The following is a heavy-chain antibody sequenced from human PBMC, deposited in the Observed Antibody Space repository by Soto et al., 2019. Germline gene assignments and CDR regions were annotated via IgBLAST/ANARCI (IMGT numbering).Heavy chain of an antibody. CDR2: MSHSGGT. CDR1: GGSVNSGNYY. CDR3: ARVERGTATTVVDAFDI. V-gene: IGHV4-34*01. D-gene: IGHD1-1*01. Sequence: QVQLQQWGAGLLKPSETLSLTCAVYGGSVNSGNYYWSWIRQPPGKGLEWIGEMSHSGGTHFNPSLTSRVTISVDTSKNQFSLKMSSVTAADTALYYCARVERGTATTVVDAFDIWGPGTLDTVSS. J-gene: IGHJ3*02.